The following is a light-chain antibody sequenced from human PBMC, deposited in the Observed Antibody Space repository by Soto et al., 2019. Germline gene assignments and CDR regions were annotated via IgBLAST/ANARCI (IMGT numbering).Light chain of an antibody. CDR3: CSYAGSYTWV. V-gene: IGLV2-11*01. CDR2: DVS. Sequence: QSALTQPRSVSGSPGQSVTISCTGTSSDVGGYEYVSWYQQHPGKVPKLMIYDVSEGPSGIPERFSGSKSGNTASLTISGLQAEDEADYYCCSYAGSYTWVFGGGTKVTVL. CDR1: SSDVGGYEY. J-gene: IGLJ2*01.